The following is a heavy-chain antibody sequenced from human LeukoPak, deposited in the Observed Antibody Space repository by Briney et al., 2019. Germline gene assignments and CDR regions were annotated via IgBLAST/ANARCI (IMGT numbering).Heavy chain of an antibody. CDR1: GFTFSSYG. CDR3: AKAGRDVVAVAGYYYYGMDV. CDR2: ISYDGSNK. V-gene: IGHV3-30*18. J-gene: IGHJ6*04. D-gene: IGHD6-19*01. Sequence: GGSLRLSCAASGFTFSSYGMHWVRQAPGKGLEWVAVISYDGSNKYYADSVKGRFTISRDNSKNTLYLQMNSLRAEDTAVYYCAKAGRDVVAVAGYYYYGMDVWGKGTTVTVSS.